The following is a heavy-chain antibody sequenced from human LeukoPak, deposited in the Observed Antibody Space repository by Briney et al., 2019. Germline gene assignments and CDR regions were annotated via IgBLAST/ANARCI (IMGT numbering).Heavy chain of an antibody. Sequence: ASVKVSCKASGYTFTGYYMHWVRQAPGQGLEWMGWINPNSGGTNYAQKFRGRVTMTRDTSISTAYMELSRLRSDDTAVYYCARELERYYDFWSGYYPYYGMDVWGQGTTVTVSS. V-gene: IGHV1-2*02. CDR3: ARELERYYDFWSGYYPYYGMDV. CDR1: GYTFTGYY. J-gene: IGHJ6*02. D-gene: IGHD3-3*01. CDR2: INPNSGGT.